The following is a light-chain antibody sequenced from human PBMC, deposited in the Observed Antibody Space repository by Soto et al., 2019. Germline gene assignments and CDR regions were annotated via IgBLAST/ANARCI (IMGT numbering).Light chain of an antibody. V-gene: IGKV1-5*01. CDR3: QQYNSYSQRT. CDR2: DAS. CDR1: QSISSW. J-gene: IGKJ1*01. Sequence: IQMTQSPSTLSASVGDRVTITCRASQSISSWLAWYQQKPGKAPKLLIYDASSLESGVPSRFSGSGSGTEFTLTISSLQPDDFATYYCQQYNSYSQRTFGQGTKVDI.